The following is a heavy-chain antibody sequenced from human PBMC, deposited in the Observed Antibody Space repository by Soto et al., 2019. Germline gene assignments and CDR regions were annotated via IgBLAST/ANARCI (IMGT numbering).Heavy chain of an antibody. Sequence: QVQLQESGPGLVKPSQTLSLTCTVSGGSISSGGYYWSWIRQHPGKGLEWIGYIYYSGSTYYNPSLKSRVTISVDTSKNQFSLKLSSVTAADTAVYYCAGDGGYCSGGSCYRSGWFDPWGQGTLVTVSS. CDR3: AGDGGYCSGGSCYRSGWFDP. CDR2: IYYSGST. J-gene: IGHJ5*02. V-gene: IGHV4-31*03. D-gene: IGHD2-15*01. CDR1: GGSISSGGYY.